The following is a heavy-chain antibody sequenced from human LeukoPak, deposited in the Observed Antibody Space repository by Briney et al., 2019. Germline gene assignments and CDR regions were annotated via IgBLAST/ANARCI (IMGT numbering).Heavy chain of an antibody. D-gene: IGHD6-13*01. CDR2: INPSGGST. Sequence: ASVKVSCKASGYTFTSYYMHWVRQAPGQGLEWMGIINPSGGSTSYAQKFQGRVTMTRDTSTSTVYMELSSLRSEDTAVYYCARVLQMYSSSWYYFDYWGQGTLVTVSP. V-gene: IGHV1-46*01. J-gene: IGHJ4*02. CDR3: ARVLQMYSSSWYYFDY. CDR1: GYTFTSYY.